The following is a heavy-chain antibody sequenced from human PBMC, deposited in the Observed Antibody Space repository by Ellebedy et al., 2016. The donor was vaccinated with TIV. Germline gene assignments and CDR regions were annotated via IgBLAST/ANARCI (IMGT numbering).Heavy chain of an antibody. D-gene: IGHD2-15*01. CDR3: ARRPSYSLLRHHWFDP. J-gene: IGHJ5*02. CDR2: IYYSGST. CDR1: GGSVSSGSYY. V-gene: IGHV4-61*01. Sequence: SETLSLTXTVSGGSVSSGSYYWSWIRQPPGKGLEWIGYIYYSGSTNYNPSLKSRVTISVDTSKNQFSLKLSSVTAADTAVYYCARRPSYSLLRHHWFDPWGQGTLVTVSS.